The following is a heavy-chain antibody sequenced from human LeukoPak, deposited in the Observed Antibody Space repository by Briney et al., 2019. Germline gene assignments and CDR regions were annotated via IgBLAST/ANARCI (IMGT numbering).Heavy chain of an antibody. CDR1: GFTFSSYG. Sequence: GGPLRLSCAASGFTFSSYGMHWVRQAPGKGLEWVAVISYDGSNKYYADSVKGRFTISRDNSKNTLYLQMNSLRAEDTAVYYCAAFGNADYWGQGTLVTVSS. D-gene: IGHD4-23*01. V-gene: IGHV3-30*03. CDR2: ISYDGSNK. CDR3: AAFGNADY. J-gene: IGHJ4*02.